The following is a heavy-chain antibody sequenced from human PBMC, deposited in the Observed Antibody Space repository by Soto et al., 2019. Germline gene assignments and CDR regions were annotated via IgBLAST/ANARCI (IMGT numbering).Heavy chain of an antibody. Sequence: EVQLVESGGGLVQPGGSLRLSCAASGFTFSSYWMSWVRQAPGKGLEWVANIKQDGSEKYYVDSVKGRFTISRDNAKHSLYLQMNSLRAEDTAVYYCARDSTYVFWSGSNYYGMDVWGQGTTVTVSS. J-gene: IGHJ6*02. D-gene: IGHD3-3*01. V-gene: IGHV3-7*03. CDR3: ARDSTYVFWSGSNYYGMDV. CDR1: GFTFSSYW. CDR2: IKQDGSEK.